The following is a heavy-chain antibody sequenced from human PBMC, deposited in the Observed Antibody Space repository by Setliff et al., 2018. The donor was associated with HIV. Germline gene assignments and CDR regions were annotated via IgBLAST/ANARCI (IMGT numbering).Heavy chain of an antibody. CDR1: GGSISSYY. D-gene: IGHD5-18*01. J-gene: IGHJ3*02. CDR3: ARDGRPRGYSYGFDI. CDR2: IYYNGNT. Sequence: PSETLSLTCTVSGGSISSYYWSWIRQPPGKGLEWIGYIYYNGNTNYNPSLKSRVTISVDTSKNQLSLKLSSVTAADTAVYYCARDGRPRGYSYGFDIWGQGTMVT. V-gene: IGHV4-59*12.